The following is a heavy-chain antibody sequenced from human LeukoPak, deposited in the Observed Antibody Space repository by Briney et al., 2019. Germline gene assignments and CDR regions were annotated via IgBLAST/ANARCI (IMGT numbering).Heavy chain of an antibody. J-gene: IGHJ3*02. CDR3: AREIALVASNAFDI. V-gene: IGHV3-74*01. CDR1: GFTFSSYW. D-gene: IGHD5-12*01. Sequence: PGGSLRLSCAASGFTFSSYWMHWVRQAPGKGLVWVSRIKTDGSSTTYADSVKGRFTISRDNAKNTLYLQMNSLRAEDTAAYYCAREIALVASNAFDIWGQGTMVTVAS. CDR2: IKTDGSST.